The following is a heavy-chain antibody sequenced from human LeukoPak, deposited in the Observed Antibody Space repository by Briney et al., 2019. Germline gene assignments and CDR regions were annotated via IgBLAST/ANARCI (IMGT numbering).Heavy chain of an antibody. V-gene: IGHV4-39*01. J-gene: IGHJ4*02. CDR2: IYYSGST. CDR3: AGPSCGGDCYSGFDY. CDR1: GGSISSSSYY. Sequence: PSETLSLTCTVSGGSISSSSYYWGWIRQPPGKGLEWIGSIYYSGSTYYNPSLKSRVTISVDTSKNQFSLKLSSVTAADTAVYYCAGPSCGGDCYSGFDYWGQGTLVTVSP. D-gene: IGHD2-21*01.